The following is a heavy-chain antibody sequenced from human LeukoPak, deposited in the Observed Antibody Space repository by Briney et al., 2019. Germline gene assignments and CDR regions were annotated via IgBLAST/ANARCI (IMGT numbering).Heavy chain of an antibody. V-gene: IGHV3-48*01. J-gene: IGHJ4*02. CDR1: GFVFSSRG. CDR2: ISPRGETI. Sequence: QAGGSLRLSCVTSGFVFSSRGMVWARQAPGNGLEWVSHISPRGETIYYADSVKGRFTVSRDNAKSSMFLQMESLRVEDTAKYYCARVDGPTVFVYYLDFWGQGTLVTVSS. CDR3: ARVDGPTVFVYYLDF. D-gene: IGHD3-10*02.